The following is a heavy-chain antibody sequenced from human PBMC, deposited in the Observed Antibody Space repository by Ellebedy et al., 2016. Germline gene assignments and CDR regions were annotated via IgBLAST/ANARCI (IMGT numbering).Heavy chain of an antibody. D-gene: IGHD1-1*01. CDR1: GGSFSGSDSY. CDR2: IYHRGST. J-gene: IGHJ6*04. CDR3: ARHPSGTALDHVDV. V-gene: IGHV4-39*01. Sequence: SETLSLXCSVSGGSFSGSDSYWGWTRQAPGKGLEWIGNIYHRGSTYYNPSLKSRVTISVDTANNQFFLKLSSVTAADTAVYFCARHPSGTALDHVDVWGKGTTVTVSS.